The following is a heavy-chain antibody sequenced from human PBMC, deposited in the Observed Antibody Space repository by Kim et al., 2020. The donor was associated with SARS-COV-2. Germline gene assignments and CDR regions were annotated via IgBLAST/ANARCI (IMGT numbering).Heavy chain of an antibody. D-gene: IGHD5-18*01. V-gene: IGHV3-30*07. Sequence: SVEGRFNLSRDKSKNTVYLQMNSLRAEDTAVYYCARDRDGYSYGSSGMDVWGQGTTVTVSS. CDR3: ARDRDGYSYGSSGMDV. J-gene: IGHJ6*02.